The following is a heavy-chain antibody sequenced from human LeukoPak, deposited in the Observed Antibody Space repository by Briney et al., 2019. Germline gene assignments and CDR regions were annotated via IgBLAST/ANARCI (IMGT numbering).Heavy chain of an antibody. J-gene: IGHJ6*03. CDR2: IYYSGST. V-gene: IGHV4-30-4*08. CDR1: GGSINNGDYY. Sequence: SQTLSLTCTVSGGSINNGDYYWSWIRQPPGKGLEWIGYIYYSGSTYYIPSLKRRVTISVDTSKNQFSLKLTSVTAADTAVYYCARNYFFSMDVWGEGTTVTVSS. CDR3: ARNYFFSMDV.